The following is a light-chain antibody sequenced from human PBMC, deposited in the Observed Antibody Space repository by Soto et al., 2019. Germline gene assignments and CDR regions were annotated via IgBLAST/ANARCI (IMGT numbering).Light chain of an antibody. CDR1: RYIRSD. Sequence: IQLTQSPSSLSASVGDRVTISYRASRYIRSDLSWYQQRPGQPPKVLIYAASSLQSGVPSRFSGSGSGTDFTLSISSLQPEDFATYYCLQDYNYPWTFGQGTKVEIK. CDR3: LQDYNYPWT. V-gene: IGKV1-6*01. CDR2: AAS. J-gene: IGKJ1*01.